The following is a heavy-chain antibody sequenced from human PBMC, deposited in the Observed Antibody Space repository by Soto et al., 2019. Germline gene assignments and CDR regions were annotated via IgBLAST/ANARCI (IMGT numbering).Heavy chain of an antibody. CDR1: GYSFNNND. CDR3: ARMATFGSLNWFDT. Sequence: ASVKVSCKASGYSFNNNDVSWVRQATGQGLEWMGWMNPGSGDTGYAQKFQGRVTMTRDISIATAYMELSSLRSDDTAIYYCARMATFGSLNWFDTWGQGTLVTVSS. V-gene: IGHV1-8*01. J-gene: IGHJ5*02. D-gene: IGHD3-16*01. CDR2: MNPGSGDT.